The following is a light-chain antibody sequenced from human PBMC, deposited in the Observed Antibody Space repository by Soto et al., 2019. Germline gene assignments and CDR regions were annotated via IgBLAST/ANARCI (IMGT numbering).Light chain of an antibody. CDR1: QSISSSY. CDR3: QQYGGSPPYT. CDR2: GAS. V-gene: IGKV3-20*01. J-gene: IGKJ2*01. Sequence: VLTQSPGTLSLSPGERATISCRASQSISSSYLAWYQHKPGQAPRLLIYGASSRATGIPHTFSGSGSGTDFTLPISRLEPEDCGVYYCQQYGGSPPYTFGQGTRLEIK.